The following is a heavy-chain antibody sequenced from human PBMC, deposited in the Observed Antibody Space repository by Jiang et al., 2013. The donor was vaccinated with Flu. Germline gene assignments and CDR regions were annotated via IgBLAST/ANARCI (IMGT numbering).Heavy chain of an antibody. Sequence: QTLSLTCAISGDSVSTNTAAWNWIRQSPSRGLEWLGRTYYRSKWSNDYAVSVKSRIIINPDTSKNQFSLQLNSVTPEDTAVYYCARGEVEWLRAFDLWGQGTMVTVSS. J-gene: IGHJ3*01. CDR1: GDSVSTNTAA. D-gene: IGHD5-12*01. V-gene: IGHV6-1*01. CDR2: TYYRSKWSN. CDR3: ARGEVEWLRAFDL.